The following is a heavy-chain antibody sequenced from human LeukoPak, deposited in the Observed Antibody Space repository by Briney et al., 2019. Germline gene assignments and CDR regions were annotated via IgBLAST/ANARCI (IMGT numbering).Heavy chain of an antibody. CDR3: ARETVGIQLWLEPGTFDP. CDR2: IYTSGST. V-gene: IGHV4-4*07. CDR1: GGSISSYF. D-gene: IGHD5-18*01. Sequence: SETLSPTCTVSGGSISSYFWSWIRQPAGKGLEWIGRIYTSGSTNYNPSLKSRVTMSVDTSKNQFSLKLSSVTAADTAVYYCARETVGIQLWLEPGTFDPWGQGTLVTVSS. J-gene: IGHJ5*02.